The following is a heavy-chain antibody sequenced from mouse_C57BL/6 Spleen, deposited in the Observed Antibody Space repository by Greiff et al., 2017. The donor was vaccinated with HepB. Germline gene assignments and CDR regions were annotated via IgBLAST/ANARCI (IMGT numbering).Heavy chain of an antibody. Sequence: QVQLQQPGAELVRPGSSVKLSCKASGYTFTSYWMHWVKQRPIQGLEWIGNIDPSDSETHYNQKFKDKATLTVDKSSSTAYMQLSSLTSEDSAVYYCARKEAHYYGSFFDYWGQGTTLTVSS. D-gene: IGHD1-1*01. V-gene: IGHV1-52*01. CDR2: IDPSDSET. CDR1: GYTFTSYW. J-gene: IGHJ2*01. CDR3: ARKEAHYYGSFFDY.